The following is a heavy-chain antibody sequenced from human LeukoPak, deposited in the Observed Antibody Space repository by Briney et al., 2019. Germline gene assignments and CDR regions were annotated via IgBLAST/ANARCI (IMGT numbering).Heavy chain of an antibody. CDR2: INAGNGNT. V-gene: IGHV1-3*01. Sequence: ASVKVPCKASGYTFTSYAMHWVRQAPGQRLEWMGWINAGNGNTKYSQKFQGRVTITRDTSASTAYMELSSLRSEDTAVHYCARVQSAYCSSTSCYGGYFDYWGQGTLVTVSS. CDR3: ARVQSAYCSSTSCYGGYFDY. CDR1: GYTFTSYA. D-gene: IGHD2-2*01. J-gene: IGHJ4*02.